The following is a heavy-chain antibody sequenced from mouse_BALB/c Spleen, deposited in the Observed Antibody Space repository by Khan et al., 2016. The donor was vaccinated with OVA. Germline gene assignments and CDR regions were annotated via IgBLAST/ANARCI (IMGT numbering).Heavy chain of an antibody. J-gene: IGHJ4*01. CDR1: GFNLKDTY. CDR2: IDPANGKT. Sequence: VQLQQPGAELVKPGASVKLSCTASGFNLKDTYIHWVKQRPEQGLVWIGKIDPANGKTNYDPKFQGKATITADTSSNTAYLHLSSMTSEDTVVNYGAHALVLYAMYYGGHGTSCTVSS. CDR3: AHALVLYAMYY. D-gene: IGHD1-2*01. V-gene: IGHV14-3*02.